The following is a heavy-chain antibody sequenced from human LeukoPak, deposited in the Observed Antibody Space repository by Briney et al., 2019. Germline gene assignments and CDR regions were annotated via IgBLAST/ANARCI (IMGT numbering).Heavy chain of an antibody. D-gene: IGHD3-10*01. Sequence: AGGSLRLSCAASGFTFSNYGMHWVRQAPGKGLEWVAVISYDGSNKYYTDSVKGRFTISRDTSKNMLYLQMNSLRAEDTAVYYCGKDAHSGYFDYWGQGTLVTVSS. CDR1: GFTFSNYG. V-gene: IGHV3-30*18. J-gene: IGHJ4*02. CDR2: ISYDGSNK. CDR3: GKDAHSGYFDY.